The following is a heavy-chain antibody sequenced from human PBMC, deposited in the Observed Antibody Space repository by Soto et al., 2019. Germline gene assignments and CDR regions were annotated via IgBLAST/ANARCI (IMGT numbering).Heavy chain of an antibody. CDR1: GFTFSSYG. J-gene: IGHJ4*02. CDR2: IWYDGSNK. Sequence: QVQLVESGGGVVQPGRSLRLSCAASGFTFSSYGMHWVRQAPGKGLEWVAVIWYDGSNKYYADSVKGRFTISRDNSKNTLYLQMNSLRAEDTAVYYCARTNSSGFYCDYWRQGTLVTVSS. V-gene: IGHV3-33*01. CDR3: ARTNSSGFYCDY. D-gene: IGHD6-19*01.